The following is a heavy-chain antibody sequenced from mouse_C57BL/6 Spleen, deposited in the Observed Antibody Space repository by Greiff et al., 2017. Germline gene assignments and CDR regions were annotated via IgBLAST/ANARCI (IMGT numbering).Heavy chain of an antibody. CDR3: ASDGYPFAY. CDR1: GYTFTSYT. CDR2: INPSSGYT. D-gene: IGHD2-3*01. J-gene: IGHJ3*01. V-gene: IGHV1-4*01. Sequence: VQRVESGADLARPGASVKMSCKASGYTFTSYTMHWVKQRPGQGLEWIGYINPSSGYTKYNQKFKDKATLTADKSSSTAYMQLSSLTSEDSAVYYCASDGYPFAYWGQGTLVTVSA.